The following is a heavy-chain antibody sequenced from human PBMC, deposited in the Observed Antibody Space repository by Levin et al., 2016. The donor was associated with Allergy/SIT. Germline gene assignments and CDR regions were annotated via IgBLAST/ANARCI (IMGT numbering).Heavy chain of an antibody. CDR3: ARLRYFDWLADPVYYYAMDV. J-gene: IGHJ6*02. CDR2: ISSSSSTI. CDR1: VSFSTYT. V-gene: IGHV3-48*01. D-gene: IGHD3-9*01. Sequence: GGSLRLSCAASVSFSTYTMNWVRQAPGKGLEWVSYISSSSSTIYYADSVKGRFTISRDNAKNSLFLQMNSLRAEDTAVYYCARLRYFDWLADPVYYYAMDVWGQGTTVTVSS.